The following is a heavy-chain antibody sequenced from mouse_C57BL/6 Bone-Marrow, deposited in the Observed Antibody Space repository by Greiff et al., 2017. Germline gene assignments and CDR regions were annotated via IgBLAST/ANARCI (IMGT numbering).Heavy chain of an antibody. CDR2: IYPGSGNT. J-gene: IGHJ2*01. Sequence: VQGVESGAELVRPGASVKLSCKASGYTFTDYYINWVKRRPGQGLEWIARIYPGSGNTYYNEKFKGKATLTAEKSASTAYMQLSSLTSEDSAVYFCANYYWVQGTTLTGSS. CDR3: ANYY. V-gene: IGHV1-76*01. CDR1: GYTFTDYY.